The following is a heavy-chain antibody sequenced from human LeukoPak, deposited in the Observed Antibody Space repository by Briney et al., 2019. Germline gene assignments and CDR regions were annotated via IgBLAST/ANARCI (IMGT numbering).Heavy chain of an antibody. V-gene: IGHV4-30-2*01. CDR2: IYHSGST. Sequence: PSQTLSPTCTVSGGSISSGGYYWSWIRQPPGKGLEWIGYIYHSGSTYYNPSLKSRATISVDRSKNQFSLKLSSVTAADTAVYYCARDVVSDFWSGYSPHWGQGTLVTVSS. CDR3: ARDVVSDFWSGYSPH. J-gene: IGHJ4*02. D-gene: IGHD3-3*01. CDR1: GGSISSGGYY.